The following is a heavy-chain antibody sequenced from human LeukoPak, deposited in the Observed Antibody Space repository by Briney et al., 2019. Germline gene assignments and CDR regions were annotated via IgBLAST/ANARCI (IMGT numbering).Heavy chain of an antibody. J-gene: IGHJ5*02. Sequence: PSQTLSLTCTVSGGSISSGSYYWSWIRQPAGKGLEWIGRIYTSGSTNYNPSLKSRVTISVDTSKNQFSLKLRSVTAADTAVYYCARDFKNRNWFDPWGQGTLVTVSS. D-gene: IGHD1/OR15-1a*01. CDR3: ARDFKNRNWFDP. V-gene: IGHV4-61*02. CDR1: GGSISSGSYY. CDR2: IYTSGST.